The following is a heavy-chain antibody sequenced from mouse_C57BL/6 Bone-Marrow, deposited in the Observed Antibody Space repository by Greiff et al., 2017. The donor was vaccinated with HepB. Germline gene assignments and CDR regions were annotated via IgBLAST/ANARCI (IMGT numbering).Heavy chain of an antibody. D-gene: IGHD2-4*01. Sequence: QVQLQQPGAELVRPGSSVKLSCKASGYTFTSYWMDWVKQRPGQGLEWIGNIYPSDSETHYNQKFKDKATLTVDKSSSTAYMQLSSLTSEDSAVYYCARGSYYDYDESPYYAIDYWGQGTSVTVSS. CDR1: GYTFTSYW. CDR2: IYPSDSET. V-gene: IGHV1-61*01. CDR3: ARGSYYDYDESPYYAIDY. J-gene: IGHJ4*01.